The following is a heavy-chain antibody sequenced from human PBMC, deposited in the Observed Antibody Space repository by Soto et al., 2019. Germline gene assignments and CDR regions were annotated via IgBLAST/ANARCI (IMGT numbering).Heavy chain of an antibody. Sequence: ASVKVCCKASGYTFTSYYINWVLQATGQGLEWMGWMNPNSGNTGYAQKFQGRVTMTRNTSISTAYMELSSLRSEDTAVYYCAGAAGGSSFGYDYWGQGTLVTVSS. V-gene: IGHV1-8*01. CDR2: MNPNSGNT. D-gene: IGHD6-13*01. CDR1: GYTFTSYY. J-gene: IGHJ4*02. CDR3: AGAAGGSSFGYDY.